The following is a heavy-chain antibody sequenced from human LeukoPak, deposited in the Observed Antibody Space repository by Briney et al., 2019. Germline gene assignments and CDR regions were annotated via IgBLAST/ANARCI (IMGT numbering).Heavy chain of an antibody. CDR2: IYYSGST. CDR1: GGSISSSSYY. J-gene: IGHJ4*02. CDR3: ARGYSNSGKFDY. Sequence: SETLSLTCTVSGGSISSSSYYWGWIRQPPGKGLEWIGSIYYSGSTYYNPSLKSRVTISVDTSKNQFSLKLSSVTAADTAVYYCARGYSNSGKFDYWGQGTLVTVSS. V-gene: IGHV4-39*07. D-gene: IGHD2/OR15-2a*01.